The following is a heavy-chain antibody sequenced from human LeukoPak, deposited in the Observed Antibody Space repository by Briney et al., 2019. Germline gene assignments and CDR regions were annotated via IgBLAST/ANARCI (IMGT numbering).Heavy chain of an antibody. CDR3: ASNSSSGPVDY. J-gene: IGHJ4*02. CDR2: INHSGST. Sequence: SETLSLTCAVYGGSFSGYYWSWSRQPPGKGLEWIGEINHSGSTNYNPSLKSRVTISVDTSKNQFSLKLNSVTTADTAVYYCASNSSSGPVDYWGQGTLVTVSS. D-gene: IGHD6-6*01. CDR1: GGSFSGYY. V-gene: IGHV4-34*01.